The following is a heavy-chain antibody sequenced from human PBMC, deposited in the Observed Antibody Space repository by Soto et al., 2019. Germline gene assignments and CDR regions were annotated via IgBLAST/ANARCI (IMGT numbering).Heavy chain of an antibody. J-gene: IGHJ3*02. CDR2: MNPNSGNT. CDR3: ARGINYYASGDEAFDS. V-gene: IGHV1-8*01. Sequence: QVQLVQSGAEVKKPGASVKVSCKASGYTFTSYDINWVRQAPGQGLEWMGWMNPNSGNTGYAQKFQGRVTMTRNTSISTAYMELSSLRSEDTAVYYGARGINYYASGDEAFDSWGQGTRVTVSS. D-gene: IGHD3-10*01. CDR1: GYTFTSYD.